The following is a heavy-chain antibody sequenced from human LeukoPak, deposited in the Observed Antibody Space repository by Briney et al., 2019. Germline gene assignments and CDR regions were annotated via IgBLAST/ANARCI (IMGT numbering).Heavy chain of an antibody. V-gene: IGHV1-18*01. CDR1: GYIFTSYG. J-gene: IGHJ3*02. D-gene: IGHD1-26*01. CDR3: ARDPPVRTPGGAFDI. CDR2: ISAYNGNT. Sequence: ASVKVSCKASGYIFTSYGISWVRQAPGQGLEWMGWISAYNGNTNYAQKLQGRVTMTTDTSTSTAYMEMRSLRSDDTAVYYCARDPPVRTPGGAFDIWGEGTMVTVSS.